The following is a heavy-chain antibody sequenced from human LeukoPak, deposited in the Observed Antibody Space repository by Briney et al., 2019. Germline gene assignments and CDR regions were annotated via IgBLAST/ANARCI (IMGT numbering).Heavy chain of an antibody. Sequence: PGGSLRLSCAASGFTFSDYYMSWIRQAPGKGLEWVSSISSSSSYIYYADSVKGRFIISRDNSKNTLYLQMNSLRPEDTAVYYCAKFGSRLRSYYYYMDVWGKGTTVTISS. CDR1: GFTFSDYY. CDR2: ISSSSSYI. CDR3: AKFGSRLRSYYYYMDV. D-gene: IGHD3-10*01. J-gene: IGHJ6*03. V-gene: IGHV3-11*03.